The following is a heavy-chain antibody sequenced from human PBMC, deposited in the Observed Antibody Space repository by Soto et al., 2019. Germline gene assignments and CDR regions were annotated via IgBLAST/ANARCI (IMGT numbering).Heavy chain of an antibody. CDR2: INAGSGNT. D-gene: IGHD6-13*01. Sequence: QVQLVQSGAEVKKPGASVKVSCTASGYTFTHYAIHWVRHAPGQRLEWMGFINAGSGNTKYSQTFQGRLTFTKDTSARTAYMALSSLRSEDTAIYYCARGLAADGAWGQGTLVTVSS. V-gene: IGHV1-3*01. CDR3: ARGLAADGA. CDR1: GYTFTHYA. J-gene: IGHJ5*02.